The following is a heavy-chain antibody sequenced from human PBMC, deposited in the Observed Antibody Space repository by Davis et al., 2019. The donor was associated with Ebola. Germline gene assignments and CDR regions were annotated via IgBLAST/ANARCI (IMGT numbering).Heavy chain of an antibody. CDR2: ISGSGGST. D-gene: IGHD4-23*01. CDR1: GFTFGDYA. CDR3: ANQDYGGNSGVDY. Sequence: GGSLRLSCIASGFTFGDYAMSWVRQAPGKGLDWVSAISGSGGSTYYADSVKGRFTISRDNSKNTLYLHMNSLRAEDTAVYYCANQDYGGNSGVDYWGQGTLVTVSS. J-gene: IGHJ4*02. V-gene: IGHV3-23*01.